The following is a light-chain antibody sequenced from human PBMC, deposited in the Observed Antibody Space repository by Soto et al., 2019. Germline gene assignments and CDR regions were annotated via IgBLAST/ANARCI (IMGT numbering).Light chain of an antibody. CDR1: QTISSW. CDR3: QQYNSYSPYT. V-gene: IGKV1-5*03. Sequence: DIQMTQFPSTLSASIGDRVTITCRASQTISSWLAWYQQKPGKAPKLLIYKASSLETGVPSRFSGSGSGTAVTLTISSLQPDDFATYYCQQYNSYSPYTFGQGTRLEIK. CDR2: KAS. J-gene: IGKJ2*01.